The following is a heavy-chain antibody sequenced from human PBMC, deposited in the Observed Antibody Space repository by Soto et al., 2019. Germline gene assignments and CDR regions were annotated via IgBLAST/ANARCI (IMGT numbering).Heavy chain of an antibody. CDR1: GGSISSGGYY. V-gene: IGHV4-31*03. Sequence: LRLSCTVSGGSISSGGYYWSWIRQHPGKGLEWIGYIYYSGSTYYNPSLKSRVTISLDTSKNQFSLKLSSVTAADAAVYYCARAGDYGTNSDWGQGTLVTVSS. CDR2: IYYSGST. J-gene: IGHJ4*02. D-gene: IGHD4-17*01. CDR3: ARAGDYGTNSD.